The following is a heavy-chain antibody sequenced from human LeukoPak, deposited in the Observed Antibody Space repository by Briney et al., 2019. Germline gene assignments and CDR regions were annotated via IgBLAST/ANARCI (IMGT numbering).Heavy chain of an antibody. J-gene: IGHJ4*02. CDR3: ARDQACSGGSCYDY. CDR1: GGSVSSGSYY. CDR2: IYYSGST. D-gene: IGHD2-15*01. Sequence: SETLSLTCTVSGGSVSSGSYYWSWIRQPPGKGLEWIGYIYYSGSTNYNPPLKSRVTISVDTSKNQFSLKLSSVTAADTAVYYCARDQACSGGSCYDYWGQGTLVTVSS. V-gene: IGHV4-61*01.